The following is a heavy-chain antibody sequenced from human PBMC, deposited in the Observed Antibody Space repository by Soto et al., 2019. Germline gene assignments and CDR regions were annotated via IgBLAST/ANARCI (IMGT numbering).Heavy chain of an antibody. V-gene: IGHV1-2*02. CDR1: GYTFTAYH. CDR2: INPKCGDT. J-gene: IGHJ6*02. CDR3: ARNMDYYYGRGSGNGHGV. D-gene: IGHD3-10*02. Sequence: QVRLVQSGAEVKEPGDSVRVSCEASGYTFTAYHIHWVRQAPGQGLEWMGWINPKCGDTGYAQDFQGRVSMTSDMSISTVYMELSRLTSDATAIYYCARNMDYYYGRGSGNGHGVWGQGTTVTVFS.